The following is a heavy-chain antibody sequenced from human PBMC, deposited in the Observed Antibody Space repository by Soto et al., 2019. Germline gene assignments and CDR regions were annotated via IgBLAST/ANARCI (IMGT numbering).Heavy chain of an antibody. J-gene: IGHJ6*02. V-gene: IGHV4-39*01. Sequence: QLQLQESGPGLVKPSETLSLTCTVSGGSISSSSYYWGWIRQPPGKGLEWIGSIFYSGSTYYNPSLKKQFTLSEETSKNQFSLNLSSVTAADTAVYYCARHLTYCSAGSCCSDLPYYGMDVWGQGTTVTVSS. CDR3: ARHLTYCSAGSCCSDLPYYGMDV. CDR1: GGSISSSSYY. CDR2: IFYSGST. D-gene: IGHD2-15*01.